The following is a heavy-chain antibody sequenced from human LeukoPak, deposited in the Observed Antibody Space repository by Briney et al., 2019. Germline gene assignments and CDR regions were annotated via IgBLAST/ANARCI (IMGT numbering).Heavy chain of an antibody. CDR3: ARAPGEGWFDP. CDR1: GFTFSSYW. J-gene: IGHJ5*02. D-gene: IGHD4-17*01. Sequence: GGSLRLSCAASGFTFSSYWMSWVRQAPGKGLEWVASIKQDGSEKYYVDSVKGRFTISRDNAKNSLYLQMNSLRAEDTALYYCARAPGEGWFDPWGQGPLVTVSS. CDR2: IKQDGSEK. V-gene: IGHV3-7*01.